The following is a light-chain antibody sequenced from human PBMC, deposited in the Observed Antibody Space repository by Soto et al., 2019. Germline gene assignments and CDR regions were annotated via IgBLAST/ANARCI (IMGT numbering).Light chain of an antibody. J-gene: IGKJ1*01. V-gene: IGKV1-5*01. CDR3: QQYYIYPRT. Sequence: DIQMTQSPSNLSASVGDRVTITCRASQSISSWLAWYQQKPGKAPKLLIFDASSLESGVPSRFSGSGSGTEFTLTISSLQPDDFATYYCQQYYIYPRTFGQGTRVEIK. CDR1: QSISSW. CDR2: DAS.